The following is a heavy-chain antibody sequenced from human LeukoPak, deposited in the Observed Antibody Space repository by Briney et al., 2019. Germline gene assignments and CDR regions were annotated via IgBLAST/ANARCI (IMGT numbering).Heavy chain of an antibody. CDR2: IYYSGST. CDR3: ARVAKHFRGSLSYYYVDV. CDR1: GGSISSSPYY. J-gene: IGHJ6*03. V-gene: IGHV4-61*05. D-gene: IGHD3-10*01. Sequence: SETLSLTCTVSGGSISSSPYYWGWIRQPPGKGLEWIGHIYYSGSTNYNPSLKSRVSISVDTSKKQFSLKLTSVTAADTAFYYCARVAKHFRGSLSYYYVDVWGKGTTVTISS.